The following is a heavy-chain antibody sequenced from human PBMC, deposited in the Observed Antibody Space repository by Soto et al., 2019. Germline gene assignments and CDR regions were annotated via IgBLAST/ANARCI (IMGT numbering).Heavy chain of an antibody. CDR2: IKSKTDGGTT. J-gene: IGHJ3*02. CDR1: GFTFSNAW. D-gene: IGHD1-26*01. V-gene: IGHV3-15*01. Sequence: GGSLRLSCAASGFTFSNAWMSWVRQAPGKGLEWVGRIKSKTDGGTTDYAAPVKGRFTISRDDSKNTLYLQMNSLKTEDTAVYYCTTDRSGSYYAFDIWGQGTMVTVSS. CDR3: TTDRSGSYYAFDI.